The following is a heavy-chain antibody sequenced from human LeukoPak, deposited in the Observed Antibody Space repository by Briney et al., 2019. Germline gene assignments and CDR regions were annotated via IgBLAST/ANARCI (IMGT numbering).Heavy chain of an antibody. Sequence: SQTLSLTCTVSGASITSGGHYWTWIRQHPEEGLEWIGYISNSGSTYYNPSLKSRITISLDTSQNQFSLNLISVTAADTAVYYCARETLHTHAFDIWGQGTMVTVSS. V-gene: IGHV4-31*03. J-gene: IGHJ3*02. CDR3: ARETLHTHAFDI. D-gene: IGHD2-2*02. CDR1: GASITSGGHY. CDR2: ISNSGST.